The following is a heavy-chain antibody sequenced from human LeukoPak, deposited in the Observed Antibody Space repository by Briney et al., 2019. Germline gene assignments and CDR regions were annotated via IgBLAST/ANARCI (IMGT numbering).Heavy chain of an antibody. V-gene: IGHV4-38-2*02. Sequence: SETLSLTCTVSGYSISSGHYWGWIRQPPGKGLEWIGSIYHSGGTHYNPSLKSRVTISVDTSKNQFSLKLSSVTAADTAVYYCARGRAGSGWYFDLWGRGTLVTVSS. CDR1: GYSISSGHY. CDR2: IYHSGGT. CDR3: ARGRAGSGWYFDL. D-gene: IGHD6-19*01. J-gene: IGHJ2*01.